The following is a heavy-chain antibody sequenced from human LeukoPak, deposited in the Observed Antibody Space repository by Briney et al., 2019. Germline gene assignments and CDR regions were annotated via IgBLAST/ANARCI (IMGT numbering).Heavy chain of an antibody. CDR1: GYTFTGHY. J-gene: IGHJ4*02. V-gene: IGHV1-2*02. CDR2: IKPDTGVT. Sequence: APVKLSCKASGYTFTGHYMHWVRQAPGQGLEWMGWIKPDTGVTYYAQNFQGRFTMTTDTSISTVYMELSSLRSDDTAVYYCARDNDWGPDYWGQGTLVTLSS. D-gene: IGHD7-27*01. CDR3: ARDNDWGPDY.